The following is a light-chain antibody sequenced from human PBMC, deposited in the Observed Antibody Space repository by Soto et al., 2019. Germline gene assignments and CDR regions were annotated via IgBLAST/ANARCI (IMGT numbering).Light chain of an antibody. V-gene: IGLV1-40*01. Sequence: QSVLTQPPSASGTPGQRVTISCSGSSSNIGAGYDVHWYQQRPGTAPKLLIFGNINRPSGVPDRFSGSKSGTSASLAITGLQAEDEGDYYCQSYDSTLSARYVFGNGTKVTV. CDR3: QSYDSTLSARYV. J-gene: IGLJ1*01. CDR1: SSNIGAGYD. CDR2: GNI.